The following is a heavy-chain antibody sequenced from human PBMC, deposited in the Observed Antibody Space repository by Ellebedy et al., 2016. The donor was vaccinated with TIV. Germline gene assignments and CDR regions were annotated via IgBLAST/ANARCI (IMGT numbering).Heavy chain of an antibody. CDR2: ISAYNGNT. J-gene: IGHJ5*02. CDR1: GYTFTSYG. D-gene: IGHD2-15*01. Sequence: AASVKVSCKASGYTFTSYGISWVRQALGQGLEWMGWISAYNGNTNYAKKLQGRVTMTPDTSTSTAYMELRSLRSDDTAVYYCARGPYCSGGSCYSFLVRGYGFDPWGQGTLVTVSS. CDR3: ARGPYCSGGSCYSFLVRGYGFDP. V-gene: IGHV1-18*04.